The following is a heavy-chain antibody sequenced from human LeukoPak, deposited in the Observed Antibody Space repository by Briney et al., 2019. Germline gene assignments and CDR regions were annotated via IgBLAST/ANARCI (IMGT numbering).Heavy chain of an antibody. Sequence: SETLSLTCAASGGSISNYYWSWIRKPAGKGLEWIGRFYSGSTNYNPSLKSRVTMSVDTSKNQFSLKLSSVTAADTAVYYCARDSRIMGAPGAFDYWGQGTLVTASS. CDR3: ARDSRIMGAPGAFDY. V-gene: IGHV4-4*07. D-gene: IGHD1-26*01. J-gene: IGHJ4*02. CDR1: GGSISNYY. CDR2: FYSGST.